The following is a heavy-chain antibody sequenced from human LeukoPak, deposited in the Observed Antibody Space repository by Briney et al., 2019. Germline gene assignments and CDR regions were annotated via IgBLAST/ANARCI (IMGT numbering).Heavy chain of an antibody. V-gene: IGHV3-30*18. CDR3: AKDRLSIAARVSDY. CDR2: ISYDGSNK. D-gene: IGHD6-6*01. Sequence: SGGSLRLSCAASGFTFSSYGMHWVRQAPGKGLEWVAVISYDGSNKYYADSVKGRFTISRDNSKNTLYLQMNSLRAEDTAIYYCAKDRLSIAARVSDYWGQGTLVTVSS. J-gene: IGHJ4*02. CDR1: GFTFSSYG.